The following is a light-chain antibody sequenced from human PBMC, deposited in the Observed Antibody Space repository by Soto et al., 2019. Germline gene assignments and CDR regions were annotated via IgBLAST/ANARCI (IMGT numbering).Light chain of an antibody. J-gene: IGKJ2*01. CDR3: QQYGSSPLMYT. CDR1: QSVSSNY. CDR2: GAS. Sequence: EIVLTQSPGTLSLSPGERATLSCRASQSVSSNYLDWYQQKPVQAPRLLIYGASSRATGNPDRFSGSGSGTDFTLTISRLEPEDFAMYYCQQYGSSPLMYTFGQGTKLESK. V-gene: IGKV3-20*01.